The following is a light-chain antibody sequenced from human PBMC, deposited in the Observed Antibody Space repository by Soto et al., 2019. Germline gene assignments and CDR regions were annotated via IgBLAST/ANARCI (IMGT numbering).Light chain of an antibody. CDR3: SSYTSSSNYV. J-gene: IGLJ1*01. Sequence: QSVLTQPASVSGSPGQSITISCTGTSSDVGSYNYVSWYQQHPGKAPKLMIYEVSNRPSGVSNRFSGSKSGNTASLTISGLQAEDEADYYCSSYTSSSNYVFATGTKVTVL. CDR2: EVS. CDR1: SSDVGSYNY. V-gene: IGLV2-14*01.